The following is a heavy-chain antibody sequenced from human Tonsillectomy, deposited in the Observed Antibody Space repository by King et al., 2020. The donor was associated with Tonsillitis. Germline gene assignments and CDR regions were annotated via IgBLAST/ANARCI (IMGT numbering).Heavy chain of an antibody. CDR3: ARAYYGDYRYWFDP. CDR1: GFPFRRSR. V-gene: IGHV3-48*02. D-gene: IGHD4-17*01. CDR2: IRRSSSTL. Sequence: SVVGLVPPGGSLSLSCAASGFPFRRSRLPWVRPAPGPGLAWVSSIRRSSSTLYYAASVQGRGTISRDNAKPARYLQMNSLRDEDTAVYYCARAYYGDYRYWFDPWGQGTLVTVSS. J-gene: IGHJ5*02.